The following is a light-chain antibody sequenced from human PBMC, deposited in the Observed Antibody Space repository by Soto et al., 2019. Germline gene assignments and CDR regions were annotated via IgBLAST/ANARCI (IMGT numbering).Light chain of an antibody. CDR2: AAS. CDR3: QQRYSTPIT. CDR1: QSISNY. J-gene: IGKJ5*01. V-gene: IGKV1-39*01. Sequence: DIQMTQSPSSLSASVRDRVTITCRASQSISNYLNWYQQKPGKAPKLLIYAASTLQSGVPSRFSGSGSGTDFTLTISSLQPEDFATYYCQQRYSTPITFGQGTRLEIK.